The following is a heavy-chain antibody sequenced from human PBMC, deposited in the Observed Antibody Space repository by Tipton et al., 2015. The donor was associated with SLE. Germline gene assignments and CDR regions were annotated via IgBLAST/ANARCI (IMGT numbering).Heavy chain of an antibody. CDR3: AKIRKEIQLWFPDAFDI. J-gene: IGHJ3*02. D-gene: IGHD5-18*01. Sequence: SLRLSCAASGFTFSSYAMSWVRQAPGKGLEWASTISGSGGSTYYADSVKGRFTISRDNSKNTLYLQMNSLRAEDSAVYYCAKIRKEIQLWFPDAFDIWGQGTMVTVSS. CDR2: ISGSGGST. V-gene: IGHV3-23*01. CDR1: GFTFSSYA.